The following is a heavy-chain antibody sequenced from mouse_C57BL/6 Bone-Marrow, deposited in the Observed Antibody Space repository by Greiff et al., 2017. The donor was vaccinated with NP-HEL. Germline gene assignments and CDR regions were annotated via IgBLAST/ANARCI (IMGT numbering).Heavy chain of an antibody. CDR1: GYTFTSYW. CDR2: IYPGNSDT. J-gene: IGHJ2*01. Sequence: VQLQQSGTVLARPGASVKMSCKTSGYTFTSYWMHWVKQRPGQGLEWIGAIYPGNSDTSYNQKFKGKAKLTAVTSASTAYLELSSLTNEDSAVYYGTNYYGSSYYFDYWGQGTTLTVSS. D-gene: IGHD1-1*01. CDR3: TNYYGSSYYFDY. V-gene: IGHV1-5*01.